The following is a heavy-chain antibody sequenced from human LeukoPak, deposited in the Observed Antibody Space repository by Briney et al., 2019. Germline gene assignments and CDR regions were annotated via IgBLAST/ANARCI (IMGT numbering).Heavy chain of an antibody. Sequence: PSETLSLTCAVYGGSFSGYYWSWIRQPPGKGLEWIGEINHSGSTNYNPSLKSRVTISVDTSKNQFSLKLSSVTAADTAVYYCARMSVGVVPAAIGYYYYYMDVWGKGTTVTVSS. CDR2: INHSGST. V-gene: IGHV4-34*01. CDR3: ARMSVGVVPAAIGYYYYYMDV. D-gene: IGHD2-2*01. J-gene: IGHJ6*03. CDR1: GGSFSGYY.